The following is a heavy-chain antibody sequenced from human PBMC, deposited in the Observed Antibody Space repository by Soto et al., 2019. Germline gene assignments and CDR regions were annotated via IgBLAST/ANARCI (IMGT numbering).Heavy chain of an antibody. V-gene: IGHV4-59*01. J-gene: IGHJ4*02. CDR2: VYNSGST. CDR1: GGSISSNY. D-gene: IGHD6-13*01. Sequence: SETLSLTCTVSGGSISSNYWTWIRQPPGKGLEWIGYVYNSGSTNYNPSLKSRVTISEDTSKSQFSLKVNSMTAADPAVYYCARYRREAVAGYTLDNWGQGILVTVSS. CDR3: ARYRREAVAGYTLDN.